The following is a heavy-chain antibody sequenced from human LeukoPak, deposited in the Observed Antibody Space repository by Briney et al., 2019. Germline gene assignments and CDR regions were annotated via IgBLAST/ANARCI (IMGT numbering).Heavy chain of an antibody. Sequence: ASVKVSCKASGYTFTSYDINWVRQATGQGREWMGWMNPNSGNTGYAQKFQGRVTITRNTSISTAYMELSSLRSEDTAVYYCASIQGGYYLYYFDYWGQGTLVTVSS. J-gene: IGHJ4*02. V-gene: IGHV1-8*03. CDR1: GYTFTSYD. CDR2: MNPNSGNT. D-gene: IGHD3-22*01. CDR3: ASIQGGYYLYYFDY.